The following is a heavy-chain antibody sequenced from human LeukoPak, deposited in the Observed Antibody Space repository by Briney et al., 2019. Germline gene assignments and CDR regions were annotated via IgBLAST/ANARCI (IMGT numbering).Heavy chain of an antibody. CDR1: GFSFSTYA. CDR2: ISDAGGSR. V-gene: IGHV3-23*01. J-gene: IGHJ6*02. CDR3: ARDGSGSYHLNYYYGMDV. D-gene: IGHD3-10*01. Sequence: PGGSLRLSCAASGFSFSTYAMNWVRQTPGKRPEWISAISDAGGSRYYSDSVQGRFTISRDNAKNSLYLQMNSLRAEDTAVYYCARDGSGSYHLNYYYGMDVWGQGTTVTVSS.